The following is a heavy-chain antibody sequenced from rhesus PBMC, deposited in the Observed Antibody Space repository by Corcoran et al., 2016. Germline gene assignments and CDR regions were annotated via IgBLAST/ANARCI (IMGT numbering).Heavy chain of an antibody. CDR1: GGPFSSYW. CDR2: INGNSGST. CDR3: ARWACSSTYCSSYGLDS. J-gene: IGHJ6*01. Sequence: QVQLQESGPGLVKPSETLSLTCAVSGGPFSSYWWSWIRQPPGKGLEWIGEINGNSGSTNYNPSLKSRVTISKDASKNQFSLKLSSVTAADTAVYYCARWACSSTYCSSYGLDSWGQGVVVTVSS. V-gene: IGHV4-80*01. D-gene: IGHD2-15*01.